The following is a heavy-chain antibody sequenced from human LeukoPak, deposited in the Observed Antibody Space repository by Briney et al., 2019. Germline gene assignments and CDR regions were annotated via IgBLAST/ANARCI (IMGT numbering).Heavy chain of an antibody. CDR1: GGSISRYY. CDR3: ARVGSWYYFDY. V-gene: IGHV4-59*01. D-gene: IGHD6-19*01. CDR2: IYYSGST. Sequence: SETQSLTCTVSGGSISRYYWSWIRQPPGKGLEWIGYIYYSGSTNYNPSLKSRVTISRDMSKNQFSLKLTSVTAADTAMYYCARVGSWYYFDYWGQGILVTVSP. J-gene: IGHJ4*02.